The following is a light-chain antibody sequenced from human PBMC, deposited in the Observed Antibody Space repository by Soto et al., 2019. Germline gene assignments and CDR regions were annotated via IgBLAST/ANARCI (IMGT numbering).Light chain of an antibody. CDR1: QTIRTY. V-gene: IGKV1-39*01. Sequence: DIQMTQSPSSLSAAVEDRVTITCRASQTIRTYWNWYQQKAGKAPRLLIYDASSLLSAVPSRFSGSGSGTDFTLTIASLQPEDFSTYYCQQSYSTPYTVGQGTKV. CDR3: QQSYSTPYT. CDR2: DAS. J-gene: IGKJ2*01.